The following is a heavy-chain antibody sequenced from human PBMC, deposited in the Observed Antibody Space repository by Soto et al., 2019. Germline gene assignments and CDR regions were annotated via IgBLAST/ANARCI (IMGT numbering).Heavy chain of an antibody. D-gene: IGHD6-19*01. V-gene: IGHV4-30-2*01. CDR2: IYHSGST. Sequence: QLQLQESGSGLVQPSQTLSLTCAVSGGSISSGGYSWSWIRQPPVKGLEWIGYIYHSGSTYYNPSLTSRVTISVDRSKNQFSLKLSSVTAADTAVYYCARAGGLGAVAVDYWGQGTLVTVSS. CDR3: ARAGGLGAVAVDY. CDR1: GGSISSGGYS. J-gene: IGHJ4*02.